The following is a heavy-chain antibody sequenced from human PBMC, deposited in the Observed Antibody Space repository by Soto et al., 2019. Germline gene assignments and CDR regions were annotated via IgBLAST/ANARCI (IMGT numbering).Heavy chain of an antibody. D-gene: IGHD5-12*01. CDR2: MYYTGSG. Sequence: QVQLQESGPGLVKPSQTLSLTCTVSGGTISSGDHYWSWIRQHPGKGLEWIGYMYYTGSGYYNPSLQSRVTISIDTSKNQFSLELSSLTAADTAVYYCAREVAATTHFDSWGQGTLVTVSS. V-gene: IGHV4-31*03. CDR3: AREVAATTHFDS. J-gene: IGHJ4*02. CDR1: GGTISSGDHY.